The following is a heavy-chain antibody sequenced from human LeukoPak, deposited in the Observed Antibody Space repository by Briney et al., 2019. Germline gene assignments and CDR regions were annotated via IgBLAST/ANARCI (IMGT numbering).Heavy chain of an antibody. J-gene: IGHJ4*02. D-gene: IGHD3-10*01. CDR2: IYYSGST. V-gene: IGHV4-59*01. CDR1: GGSISSYY. CDR3: TRLRGVTDY. Sequence: PSETLSLTCTVSGGSISSYYWSWIRQPPGKGLEWIGYIYYSGSTNYNPSLKSRVTISVDTSKNQFSLKLSSVTAADTAVYYCTRLRGVTDYWGQGTLVTVSS.